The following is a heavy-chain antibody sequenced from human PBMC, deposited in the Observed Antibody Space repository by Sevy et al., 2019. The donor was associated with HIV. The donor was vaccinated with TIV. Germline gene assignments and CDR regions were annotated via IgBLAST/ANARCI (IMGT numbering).Heavy chain of an antibody. D-gene: IGHD6-13*01. Sequence: SESLSLTCTVSGGSISSYYWSCIRQPPGKGLEWIGYIYYSGSTNYNPSLKSRVTISVDTSKNQFSLTLSSVTAADTALYYCARESGCSSWYFDYWGQGTLVPVSS. V-gene: IGHV4-59*01. CDR2: IYYSGST. J-gene: IGHJ4*02. CDR1: GGSISSYY. CDR3: ARESGCSSWYFDY.